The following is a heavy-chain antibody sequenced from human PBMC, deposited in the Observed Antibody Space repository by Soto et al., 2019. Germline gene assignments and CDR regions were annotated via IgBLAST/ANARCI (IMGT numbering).Heavy chain of an antibody. Sequence: GGSLRLSCAASGFTFSSYSMNWVRQAPGKGLEWVSYISSSSSTTYYADSVKGRFTISRDNAKNSLYLQMNSLRDEDTAVYYCARDLGYCSGGSCYPLFYFDYWGQGTLVTVSS. CDR1: GFTFSSYS. V-gene: IGHV3-48*02. J-gene: IGHJ4*02. CDR2: ISSSSSTT. CDR3: ARDLGYCSGGSCYPLFYFDY. D-gene: IGHD2-15*01.